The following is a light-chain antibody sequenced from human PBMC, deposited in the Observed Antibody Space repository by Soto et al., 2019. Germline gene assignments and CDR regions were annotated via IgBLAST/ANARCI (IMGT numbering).Light chain of an antibody. CDR2: GVS. Sequence: QSALTQPASVSGSPGQSITISCSGTRSDIGSYNYVAWYQQFPGKTPKILIYGVSNRPSGVSSRFSGSKSGNTASLTISGPQAEDEADYYCISYTGSSTSYVFGSGTKATVL. J-gene: IGLJ1*01. CDR1: RSDIGSYNY. CDR3: ISYTGSSTSYV. V-gene: IGLV2-14*01.